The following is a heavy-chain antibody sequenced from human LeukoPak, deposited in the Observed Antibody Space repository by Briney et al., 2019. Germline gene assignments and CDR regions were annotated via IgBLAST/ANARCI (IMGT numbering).Heavy chain of an antibody. CDR3: VSTDPLGSGSPAPTFDY. CDR2: IYYTGGT. D-gene: IGHD3-10*01. CDR1: GASISSNGYY. J-gene: IGHJ4*02. V-gene: IGHV4-31*03. Sequence: SETLSLTCTVSGASISSNGYYWSWIRQHPGKGLEWIGYIYYTGGTNYNPSLKSRVSISADTSKSQFSLKLSSVTAADTAVYYCVSTDPLGSGSPAPTFDYWGQGTLVTVSS.